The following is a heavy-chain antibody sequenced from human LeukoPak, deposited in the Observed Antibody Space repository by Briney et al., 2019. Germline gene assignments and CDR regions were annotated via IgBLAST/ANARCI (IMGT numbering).Heavy chain of an antibody. CDR2: IKTDGSKK. Sequence: PGGSLRLSCAASGFTFSSYGMSWFRQIPGKGLEWVGNIKTDGSKKYYLDSVRGRFTISRDNAKNSLFLQMNSLRAEDTAVYYCGRDYVWGTYGPDYWGQGTLVTVTS. J-gene: IGHJ4*02. D-gene: IGHD3-16*01. V-gene: IGHV3-7*01. CDR3: GRDYVWGTYGPDY. CDR1: GFTFSSYG.